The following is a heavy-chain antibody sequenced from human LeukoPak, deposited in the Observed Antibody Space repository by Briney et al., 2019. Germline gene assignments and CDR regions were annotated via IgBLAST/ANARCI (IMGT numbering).Heavy chain of an antibody. D-gene: IGHD6-13*01. CDR3: AQKPPPSWYQG. CDR2: IYWDDDK. V-gene: IGHV2-5*02. Sequence: SGPTLEKTTQSVTLSCAVSGLSRSTSGVGVGWLRQTPGKALEWLALIYWDDDKRYSPSLTSRLPITKDTSKNQVVLTMTNMHREGTAPDSYAQKPPPSWYQGWGQGTLVTVSS. J-gene: IGHJ4*02. CDR1: GLSRSTSGVG.